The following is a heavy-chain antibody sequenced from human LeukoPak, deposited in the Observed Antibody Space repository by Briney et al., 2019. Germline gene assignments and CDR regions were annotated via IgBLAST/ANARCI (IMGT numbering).Heavy chain of an antibody. V-gene: IGHV1-8*01. J-gene: IGHJ6*02. CDR3: ARDDYGVYGMDV. Sequence: ASVKVSCKASGYTFTSYDINWVRQATGQGLEWMGWMNPNSGNTGYAQKFQGRVTMTRNTSISTACMELSSLRSDDTAVYYCARDDYGVYGMDVWGQGTTVTVSS. CDR1: GYTFTSYD. D-gene: IGHD4-17*01. CDR2: MNPNSGNT.